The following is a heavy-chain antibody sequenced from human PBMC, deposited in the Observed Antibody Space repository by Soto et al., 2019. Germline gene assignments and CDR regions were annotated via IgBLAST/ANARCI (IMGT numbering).Heavy chain of an antibody. CDR2: ISYDGSNK. D-gene: IGHD5-18*01. Sequence: PGGSLRLSCAASGFSFSTFGMHWVRQAPGKGLEWVADISYDGSNKFYADSVKGRFTISRDNSENTFHLQMNSLRAEDTAVYYCAKDGGHNYGYLNYWGQGTLVTVSS. V-gene: IGHV3-30*18. J-gene: IGHJ4*02. CDR1: GFSFSTFG. CDR3: AKDGGHNYGYLNY.